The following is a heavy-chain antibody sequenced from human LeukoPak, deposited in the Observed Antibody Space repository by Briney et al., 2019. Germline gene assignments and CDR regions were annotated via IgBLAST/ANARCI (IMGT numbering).Heavy chain of an antibody. CDR2: INPNSGGT. V-gene: IGHV1-2*02. Sequence: ASVKVSCKASGYTFTGYYMHWVRQAPGQGLEWMGWINPNSGGTNYAQKFQGRVSMTRDTSISTAYMELSRLRSDDTAVYYCARALGYCSSTSCGPSAEYFQHWGQGTLVTVSS. CDR3: ARALGYCSSTSCGPSAEYFQH. D-gene: IGHD2-2*01. CDR1: GYTFTGYY. J-gene: IGHJ1*01.